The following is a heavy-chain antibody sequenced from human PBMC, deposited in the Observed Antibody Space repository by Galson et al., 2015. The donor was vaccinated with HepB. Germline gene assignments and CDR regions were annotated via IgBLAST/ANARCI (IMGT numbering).Heavy chain of an antibody. CDR1: GFTFXDYA. Sequence: SLRLSXXXSGFTFXDYAXXWFRQAPGKGLEWVGFIRSKAYGGTTEYAASVKGRFTISRDDSKSIAYLQMNSLKTEDTAVYYCTRDATAYCGGDCYFDYWGXXTLXTVSS. D-gene: IGHD2-21*02. CDR2: IRSKAYGGTT. CDR3: TRDATAYCGGDCYFDY. V-gene: IGHV3-49*03. J-gene: IGHJ4*02.